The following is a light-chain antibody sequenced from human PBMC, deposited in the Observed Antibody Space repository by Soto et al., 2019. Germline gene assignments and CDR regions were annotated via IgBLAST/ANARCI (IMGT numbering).Light chain of an antibody. V-gene: IGLV4-69*01. CDR2: LDSDGSH. J-gene: IGLJ2*01. CDR1: SGHSSYA. Sequence: QPVLTQSPSASASLGASVKLTCTLSSGHSSYAIAWHQQQPEKGPRYLMKLDSDGSHTKGDAIPDRFSGSSSGAERYLTISSLQSEDGADYYCQTWGTGIHVVFGGGTKLTVL. CDR3: QTWGTGIHVV.